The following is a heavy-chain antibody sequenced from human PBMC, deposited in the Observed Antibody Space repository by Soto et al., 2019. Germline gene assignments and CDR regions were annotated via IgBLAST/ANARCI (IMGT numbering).Heavy chain of an antibody. CDR3: AMVDVYVTPSPQDV. Sequence: ASVKVSCKASGYTFTRYTMYWVRQAPGQRLECMGWINAGNDNIKYSQKFQGRVTLTTDTSTSTAYMELRSLRSNDTAVYYCAMVDVYVTPSPQDVWGQGTTVTVSS. J-gene: IGHJ6*02. D-gene: IGHD3-16*01. CDR1: GYTFTRYT. CDR2: INAGNDNI. V-gene: IGHV1-3*01.